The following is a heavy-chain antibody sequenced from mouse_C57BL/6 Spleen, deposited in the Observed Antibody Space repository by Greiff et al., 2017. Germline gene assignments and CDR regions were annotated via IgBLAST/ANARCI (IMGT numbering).Heavy chain of an antibody. CDR3: ARGGSSPFAY. CDR2: IYPGSGST. Sequence: QVHVKQPGAELVKPGASVKMSCKASGYTFTSYWITWVKQRPGQGLEWIGDIYPGSGSTNYNEKFKSKATLTVDTSSSTAYMQLSSLTSEDSAVYYCARGGSSPFAYWGQGTLVTVSA. J-gene: IGHJ3*01. V-gene: IGHV1-55*01. CDR1: GYTFTSYW. D-gene: IGHD1-1*01.